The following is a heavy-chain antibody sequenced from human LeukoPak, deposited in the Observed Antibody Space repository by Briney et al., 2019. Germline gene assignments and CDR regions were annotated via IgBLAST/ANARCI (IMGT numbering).Heavy chain of an antibody. CDR2: ISYDSSNK. V-gene: IGHV3-30*03. Sequence: PGGSLRLSCAASGFTFSSYGMHWVRQAPGKGLEWVAVISYDSSNKYYADSVKGRFTISRDNSKNTLYLQMNTLRAEDTAVYYRARGGGGASTYDYWGQGTLVTVS. CDR3: ARGGGGASTYDY. J-gene: IGHJ4*02. CDR1: GFTFSSYG. D-gene: IGHD3-10*01.